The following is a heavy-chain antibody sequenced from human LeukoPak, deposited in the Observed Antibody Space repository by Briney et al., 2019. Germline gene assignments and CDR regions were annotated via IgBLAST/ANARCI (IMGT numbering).Heavy chain of an antibody. CDR2: IRGSGGST. Sequence: GGSLRLSCAASGFTFTTYAMSWVRQAPGKGLEWVSAIRGSGGSTYYADSVKGRFTISRDNSKNTLYLQMNSLRAEDTAVYYCAKAVGSLYYYGMDAWGKGTSVTVSS. CDR1: GFTFTTYA. D-gene: IGHD1-26*01. V-gene: IGHV3-23*01. CDR3: AKAVGSLYYYGMDA. J-gene: IGHJ6*04.